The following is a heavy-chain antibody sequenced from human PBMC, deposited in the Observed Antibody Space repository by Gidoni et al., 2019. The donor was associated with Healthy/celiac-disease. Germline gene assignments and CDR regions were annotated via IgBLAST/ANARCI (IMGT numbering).Heavy chain of an antibody. Sequence: QVQLVQSGAEVKKPGSSVKVSCTASGGTFSSYAISWVRQAPGQGLEWMGGIIPIFGTANYAQKFQGRVTITADESTSTAYMELSSLRSEDTAVYYCARDRESSGWSHSYNWFDPWGQGTLVTVSS. D-gene: IGHD6-19*01. J-gene: IGHJ5*02. V-gene: IGHV1-69*01. CDR2: IIPIFGTA. CDR3: ARDRESSGWSHSYNWFDP. CDR1: GGTFSSYA.